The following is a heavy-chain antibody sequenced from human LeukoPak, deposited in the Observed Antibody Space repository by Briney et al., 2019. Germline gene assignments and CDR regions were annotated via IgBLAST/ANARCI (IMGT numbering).Heavy chain of an antibody. CDR1: GGSISRYS. CDR2: IAHSGTT. Sequence: PSETLSLTCIVSGGSISRYSWNWIRRSPGKGLEWVGYIAHSGTTSYKSSLKSRVTISVDTSKNQLSLRLTSVTAADTAVYYCARWDDSAWAFGNWGPGTLVTVSS. V-gene: IGHV4-59*08. J-gene: IGHJ4*02. CDR3: ARWDDSAWAFGN. D-gene: IGHD6-19*01.